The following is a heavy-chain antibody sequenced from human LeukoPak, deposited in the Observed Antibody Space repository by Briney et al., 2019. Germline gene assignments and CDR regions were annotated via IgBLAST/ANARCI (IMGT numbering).Heavy chain of an antibody. CDR2: ITYDGLNK. J-gene: IGHJ4*02. V-gene: IGHV3-30*19. CDR1: GFTFSSCG. CDR3: ATWAATILGTDC. D-gene: IGHD3-3*01. Sequence: PGGSLRLSCAASGFTFSSCGMYWVRQAPGKGLEWVAFITYDGLNKYYAESVKGRFTISRDNSKNTLSLQMNSLRGDDTAVYYRATWAATILGTDCWGQGTQVTVSS.